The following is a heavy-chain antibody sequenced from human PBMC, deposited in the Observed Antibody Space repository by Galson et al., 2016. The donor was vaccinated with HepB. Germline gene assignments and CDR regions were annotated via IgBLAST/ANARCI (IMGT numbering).Heavy chain of an antibody. CDR1: GVSFSSHY. J-gene: IGHJ5*02. CDR3: ARSMGSTLTNWFDP. Sequence: SETLSLTCNVSGVSFSSHYWSWIRQPPGKGLEWIGYIYDSGSSYYNPSLRSRVTMSVDTSKNQFSLRLRSVTAADTAVYYCARSMGSTLTNWFDPWGQGILVTVST. V-gene: IGHV4-59*11. D-gene: IGHD1-1*01. CDR2: IYDSGSS.